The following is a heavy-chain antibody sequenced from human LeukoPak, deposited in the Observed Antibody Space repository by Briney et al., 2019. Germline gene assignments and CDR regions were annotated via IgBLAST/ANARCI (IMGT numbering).Heavy chain of an antibody. CDR1: GYTFTTYG. Sequence: ASVKVSCKASGYTFTTYGVTWVRQAPGQGLKSMGWINPYNGNTDSAQNFQGRVTMTTDTSTSTAYMELRSLRSDDTAVYYCARVSKAGGSGWTYYFDYWGQGTLVTVSS. D-gene: IGHD6-19*01. V-gene: IGHV1-18*01. CDR3: ARVSKAGGSGWTYYFDY. CDR2: INPYNGNT. J-gene: IGHJ4*02.